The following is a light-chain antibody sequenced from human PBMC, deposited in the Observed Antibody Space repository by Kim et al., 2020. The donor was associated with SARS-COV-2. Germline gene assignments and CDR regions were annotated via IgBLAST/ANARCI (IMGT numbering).Light chain of an antibody. Sequence: SVKLTCTLSSGHSSYAIAWHQQQPEKGPRYLMKLNSDGSHSKGDGIPDRFSGSSSGAERYLTISSLQSEDEADYYCQTWGTGIVVFGGGTQLTVL. V-gene: IGLV4-69*01. CDR1: SGHSSYA. CDR2: LNSDGSH. CDR3: QTWGTGIVV. J-gene: IGLJ2*01.